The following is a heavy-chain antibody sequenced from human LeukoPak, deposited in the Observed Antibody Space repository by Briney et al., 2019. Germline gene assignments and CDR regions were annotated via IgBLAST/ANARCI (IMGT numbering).Heavy chain of an antibody. CDR2: MNPNSGNT. D-gene: IGHD3-10*01. Sequence: GASVKVSCKASGYTFTSYDINWVRQATGQGLEWMGWMNPNSGNTGYAQKFQGRVTMTRNTSISTAYMELSSLRSEDTAVYYCARSMVRGAPNWFDPWGQGTLVTVSS. CDR3: ARSMVRGAPNWFDP. V-gene: IGHV1-8*01. J-gene: IGHJ5*02. CDR1: GYTFTSYD.